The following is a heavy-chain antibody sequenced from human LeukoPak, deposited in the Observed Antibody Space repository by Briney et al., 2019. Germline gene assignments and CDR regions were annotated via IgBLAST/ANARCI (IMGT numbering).Heavy chain of an antibody. J-gene: IGHJ5*02. Sequence: ASVKVSCKASGYTFTGYYMHWVRQAPGQGLEWMGWIKPNSGGTNYSQKFQGTVTMTRDTSISTAYMELSSLRSEDTAVYYCARGFSWFDPWGQGTLVTVSS. CDR2: IKPNSGGT. CDR1: GYTFTGYY. CDR3: ARGFSWFDP. D-gene: IGHD3-3*01. V-gene: IGHV1-2*02.